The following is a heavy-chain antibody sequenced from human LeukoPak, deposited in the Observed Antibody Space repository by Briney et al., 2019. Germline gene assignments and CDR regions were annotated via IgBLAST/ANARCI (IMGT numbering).Heavy chain of an antibody. Sequence: GGSLRLSCAASGFTFSSYGMHWVRQAPGKGLEWVAVISYDASNKYYADSVKGRFTISRDNSKNTLYLQMNSLRAEDTAVYYCAKAAIDCSGGSCYSFGYYYGMDVWGQGTTVTVSS. CDR3: AKAAIDCSGGSCYSFGYYYGMDV. V-gene: IGHV3-30*18. D-gene: IGHD2-15*01. CDR2: ISYDASNK. CDR1: GFTFSSYG. J-gene: IGHJ6*02.